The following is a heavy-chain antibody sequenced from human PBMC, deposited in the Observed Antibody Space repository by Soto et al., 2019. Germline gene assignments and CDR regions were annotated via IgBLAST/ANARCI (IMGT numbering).Heavy chain of an antibody. Sequence: GGSLRLSCAASGFTFSSYGMHWVRQAPGKGLEWVAVISYDGSNKYYADSVKGRFTISRDNSKNTLYLQMNSLRAEDTAVYYCAKTSRSPTSLALIDYWGQGTLVTVSS. D-gene: IGHD2-8*01. V-gene: IGHV3-30*18. CDR3: AKTSRSPTSLALIDY. CDR1: GFTFSSYG. CDR2: ISYDGSNK. J-gene: IGHJ4*02.